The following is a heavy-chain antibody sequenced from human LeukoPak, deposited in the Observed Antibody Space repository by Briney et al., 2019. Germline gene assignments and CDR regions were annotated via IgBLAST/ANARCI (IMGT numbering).Heavy chain of an antibody. CDR2: MYYSGST. Sequence: PSETLSLTCTVSGDSMKSYYWSWIRQPPGKGLEWIGYMYYSGSTNYNPSLKSRVTISVDTSKNQFSLKLNSVTAADTAVYYCARALPNWNPPDYWGRGTLVTVSS. J-gene: IGHJ4*02. CDR1: GDSMKSYY. V-gene: IGHV4-59*01. CDR3: ARALPNWNPPDY. D-gene: IGHD1-1*01.